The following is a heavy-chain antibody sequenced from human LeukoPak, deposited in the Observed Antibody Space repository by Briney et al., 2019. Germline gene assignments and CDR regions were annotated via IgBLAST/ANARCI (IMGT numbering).Heavy chain of an antibody. Sequence: GRSLRLSCAASGFTFSSYGMHWVRQAPGKGLEWVAVIWYDGSNKYYADSVKGRFTISRDNSKNTLYLQMNSLRVEDTAVYYCARDKDVYFDYWGQGTLVTVSS. CDR1: GFTFSSYG. J-gene: IGHJ4*02. CDR3: ARDKDVYFDY. V-gene: IGHV3-33*01. CDR2: IWYDGSNK.